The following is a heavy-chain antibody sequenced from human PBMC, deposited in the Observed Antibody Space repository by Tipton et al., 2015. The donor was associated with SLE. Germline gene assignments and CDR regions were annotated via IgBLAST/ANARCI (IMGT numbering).Heavy chain of an antibody. CDR1: GFTFSSYS. D-gene: IGHD3-3*01. CDR2: ITHSSSAV. V-gene: IGHV3-48*04. CDR3: ARELRGVGGDASDV. Sequence: GSLRLSCAASGFTFSSYSMNWVRQAPGKGLEWLSYITHSSSAVNYADSVKGRFTISRDNAKNSLYLQMTSLRVEDSAVYYCARELRGVGGDASDVWGQGTVVTVAS. J-gene: IGHJ3*01.